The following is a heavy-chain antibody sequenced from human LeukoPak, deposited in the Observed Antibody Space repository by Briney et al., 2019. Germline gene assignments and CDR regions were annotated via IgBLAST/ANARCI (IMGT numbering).Heavy chain of an antibody. CDR2: INWNGNT. CDR1: GFNFDDYG. J-gene: IGHJ4*02. V-gene: IGHV3-20*04. CDR3: ARHDYGDQY. Sequence: RPGGSLRLSCAASGFNFDDYGMSWVRQAPGKGLEWVSGINWNGNTYYADSVKGRFTISRDNAKNSLYPQMNSLRAEDTALYYCARHDYGDQYWGQGTLVTVSS. D-gene: IGHD4-17*01.